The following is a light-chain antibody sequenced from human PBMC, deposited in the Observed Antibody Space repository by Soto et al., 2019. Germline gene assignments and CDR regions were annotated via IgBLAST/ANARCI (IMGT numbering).Light chain of an antibody. J-gene: IGKJ3*01. CDR1: QSVTVNS. CDR2: AAS. CDR3: QQYGDSPLT. Sequence: EILLTQSPSTLSLSPGEGVTLPCRASQSVTVNSLAWYQQKPGQTPKLLIYAASTRAAAVPDRFTGSGSGTDFALTISRLEPEDFAVYYCQQYGDSPLTFGPGTKVDIK. V-gene: IGKV3-20*01.